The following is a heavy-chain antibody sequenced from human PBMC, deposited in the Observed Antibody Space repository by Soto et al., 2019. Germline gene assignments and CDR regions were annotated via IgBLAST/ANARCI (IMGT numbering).Heavy chain of an antibody. J-gene: IGHJ6*02. Sequence: SETLSLTCTVSGGSISSGGYYWSWIRQHPGKGLEWIGYIYYSGSTYYNPSLKSRVTISVDTSKNQFSLKLSSVTAADTAVYYCAREVRHGYDFWSGYYSNCYYGMDVWGQGTTVTVSS. CDR2: IYYSGST. V-gene: IGHV4-31*03. D-gene: IGHD3-3*01. CDR3: AREVRHGYDFWSGYYSNCYYGMDV. CDR1: GGSISSGGYY.